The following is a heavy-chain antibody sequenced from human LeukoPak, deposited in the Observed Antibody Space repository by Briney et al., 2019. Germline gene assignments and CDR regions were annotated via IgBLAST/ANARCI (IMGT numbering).Heavy chain of an antibody. J-gene: IGHJ4*02. CDR3: AKVLLMTHSPGDY. V-gene: IGHV3-23*01. Sequence: PGASLRLSCAASGFTFSSYAMSWVRQAPGKGLEWVSAISGSGGSTYYADSVKGRFTISRDNSKNTLYLQMNSLRAEDTAVYYCAKVLLMTHSPGDYWGRGTLVTVSS. CDR1: GFTFSSYA. CDR2: ISGSGGST.